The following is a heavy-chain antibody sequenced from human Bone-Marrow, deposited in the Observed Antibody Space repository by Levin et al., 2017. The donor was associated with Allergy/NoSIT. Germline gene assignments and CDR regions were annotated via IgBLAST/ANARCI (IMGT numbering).Heavy chain of an antibody. J-gene: IGHJ6*02. CDR3: VTSGVFDSVSFYYSVDV. Sequence: GESLKISCQASGYSFSYYWIAWVRQMPGAGLELMGVISPVDSQTRYSPSFQGRVTISADNFIRTAYLQWTSLKASDTAMYYCVTSGVFDSVSFYYSVDVWGQGTPVSVSS. D-gene: IGHD3-9*01. V-gene: IGHV5-51*01. CDR1: GYSFSYYW. CDR2: ISPVDSQT.